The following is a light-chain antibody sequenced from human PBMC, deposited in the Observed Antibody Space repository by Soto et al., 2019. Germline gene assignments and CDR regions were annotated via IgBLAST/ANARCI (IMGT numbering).Light chain of an antibody. Sequence: ALTQPASVSGSPGQSITISCSGTSSDVGSYDHVAWYQQFPGKTPKLMIYAVSNRPSGVSNRFSGSKSGNTASLTISGLQAEDEADYYCISYTGSSTSYVFGTGTKVTVL. V-gene: IGLV2-14*01. CDR3: ISYTGSSTSYV. CDR2: AVS. CDR1: SSDVGSYDH. J-gene: IGLJ1*01.